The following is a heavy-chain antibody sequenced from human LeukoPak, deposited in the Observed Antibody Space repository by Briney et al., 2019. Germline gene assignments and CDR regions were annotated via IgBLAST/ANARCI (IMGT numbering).Heavy chain of an antibody. CDR1: GFTFSSYS. D-gene: IGHD6-13*01. J-gene: IGHJ4*02. CDR2: ISSSSSYI. CDR3: AREGAAGCFDY. V-gene: IGHV3-21*01. Sequence: GGSLRLSCAASGFTFSSYSIHWVRQAPGKGLGWVSSISSSSSYIYYADSVKGRFTISRDNAKNSLYLQMNSLRAEDTAVYYCAREGAAGCFDYWGQGTLVTVSS.